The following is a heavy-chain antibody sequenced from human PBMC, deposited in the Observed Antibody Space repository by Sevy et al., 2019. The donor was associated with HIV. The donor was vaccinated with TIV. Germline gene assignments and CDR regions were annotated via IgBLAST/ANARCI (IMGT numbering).Heavy chain of an antibody. CDR1: GGSISSDSFL. Sequence: SETLSLTCTVSGGSISSDSFLWGWIRQPPGEGLSWIGSISYSGSTYYDPSLKSRMTVDVDTSKKHFSLELRSVTAADTAMYYCARHLHFYGIDVWGPGTTVTVSS. CDR3: ARHLHFYGIDV. V-gene: IGHV4-39*01. CDR2: ISYSGST. D-gene: IGHD3-3*02. J-gene: IGHJ6*02.